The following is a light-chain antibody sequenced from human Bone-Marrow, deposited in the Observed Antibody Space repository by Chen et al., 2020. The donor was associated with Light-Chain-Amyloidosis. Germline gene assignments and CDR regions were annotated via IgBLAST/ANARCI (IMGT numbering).Light chain of an antibody. Sequence: QSALTQPASVSGPPGQSITISCTGRRGDIGTYDFVSWYQQFPGKAPKLMIYEAIKRPSGVSDRFSGSKSGYTASLTISGLQAEDEADYYCCAYAGRSSVVFGGGTKLTVL. CDR1: RGDIGTYDF. CDR2: EAI. J-gene: IGLJ3*02. CDR3: CAYAGRSSVV. V-gene: IGLV2-23*01.